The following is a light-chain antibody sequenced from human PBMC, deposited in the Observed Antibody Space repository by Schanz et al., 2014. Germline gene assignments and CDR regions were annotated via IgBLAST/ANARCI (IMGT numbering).Light chain of an antibody. J-gene: IGLJ2*01. Sequence: QSVLTQPPSASGTPGQRVTISCSGSTPNIGSNTINWYQQLPGTAPKLLIHTNNQRPSGVPDRFSASKSDTSASLAISGLRSEDEADYYCSAWDDSLSGPVFGGGTKLTVL. CDR3: SAWDDSLSGPV. CDR2: TNN. CDR1: TPNIGSNT. V-gene: IGLV1-44*01.